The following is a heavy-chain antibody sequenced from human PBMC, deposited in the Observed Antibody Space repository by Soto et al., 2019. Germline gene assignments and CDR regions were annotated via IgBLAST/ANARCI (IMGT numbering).Heavy chain of an antibody. Sequence: GLDLEWLALIYWDGGVRYSPSLKSRLTVTSDTSINHVVLTLTNVDPVDTGTYYCAHGSYGGSGYYWDSWGQGTRVTVSS. CDR2: IYWDGGV. D-gene: IGHD3-22*01. J-gene: IGHJ4*02. CDR3: AHGSYGGSGYYWDS. V-gene: IGHV2-5*02.